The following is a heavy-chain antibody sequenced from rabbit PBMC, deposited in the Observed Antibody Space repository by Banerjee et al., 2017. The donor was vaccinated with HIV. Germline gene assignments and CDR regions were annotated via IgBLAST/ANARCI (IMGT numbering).Heavy chain of an antibody. CDR3: ARGVVYVSVGSAGYFNL. CDR1: GFSFSSSYW. Sequence: QQQLEESGGGLVQPEGSLTLTCTASGFSFSSSYWMSWVRQAPGKGLEWIACIYAGSSGTTYYASWAKGRFTISKTSSTTVTLQMTSLTAADTATYFCARGVVYVSVGSAGYFNLWGQGTLVTVS. V-gene: IGHV1S45*01. D-gene: IGHD3-1*01. CDR2: IYAGSSGTT. J-gene: IGHJ4*01.